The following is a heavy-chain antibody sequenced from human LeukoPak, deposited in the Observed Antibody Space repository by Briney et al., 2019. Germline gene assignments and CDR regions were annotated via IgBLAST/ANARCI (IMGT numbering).Heavy chain of an antibody. D-gene: IGHD2-8*01. CDR1: GGSISSGGYY. V-gene: IGHV4-39*07. Sequence: RASETLSLTCTVSGGSISSGGYYWSWIRQPPGKGLEWIGEINHSGSTNYNPSLKSRVTISVDTSKNQFSLKLSSVTAADTAVYYWGKSRSPPPEENGPRVLEKFDYWGQGTLVTVSS. J-gene: IGHJ4*02. CDR2: INHSGST. CDR3: GKSRSPPPEENGPRVLEKFDY.